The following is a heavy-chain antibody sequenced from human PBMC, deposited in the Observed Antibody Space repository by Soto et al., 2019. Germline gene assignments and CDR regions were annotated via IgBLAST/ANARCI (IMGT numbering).Heavy chain of an antibody. Sequence: ASVKVSCKASGYTFTSYAISWVRQAPGQGLEWMGWISAYNGNTNYAQKLQGRVTMTTDTSTSTAYMELRSLRSGDTAVYYCGRDQKGLLWLGELTVYYGMDVWGQGTTVTVSS. J-gene: IGHJ6*02. CDR2: ISAYNGNT. D-gene: IGHD3-10*01. CDR3: GRDQKGLLWLGELTVYYGMDV. CDR1: GYTFTSYA. V-gene: IGHV1-18*01.